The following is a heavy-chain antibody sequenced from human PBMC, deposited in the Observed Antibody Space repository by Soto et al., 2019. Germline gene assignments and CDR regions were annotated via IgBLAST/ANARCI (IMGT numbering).Heavy chain of an antibody. CDR1: GGSFSGYY. V-gene: IGHV4-34*01. J-gene: IGHJ4*02. CDR3: ARRFLRRYYFDY. D-gene: IGHD4-17*01. Sequence: SETLSLTCAVYGGSFSGYYWSWIRQPPGKGLEWIGEINHSGSTNYNPSLKSRVTISVDTSKNQFSLKLSSVTAADTAVYYCARRFLRRYYFDYWGQGTLVTVSS. CDR2: INHSGST.